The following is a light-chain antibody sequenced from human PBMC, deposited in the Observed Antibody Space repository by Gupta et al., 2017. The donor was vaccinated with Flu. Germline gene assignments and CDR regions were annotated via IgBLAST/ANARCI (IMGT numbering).Light chain of an antibody. CDR2: GAS. CDR3: QQYNNWPLT. Sequence: GERSTLSFRASQSVSNNLAWYQQKPGQAPRLLIYGASTRATGIPATFSSSGSGTEFTLTINSLQSEDFAVYYCQQYNNWPLTFGGGTKVEIK. CDR1: QSVSNN. V-gene: IGKV3-15*01. J-gene: IGKJ4*01.